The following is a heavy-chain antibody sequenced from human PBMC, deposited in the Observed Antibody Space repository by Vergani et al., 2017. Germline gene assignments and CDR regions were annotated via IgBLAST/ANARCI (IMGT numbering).Heavy chain of an antibody. CDR2: ISYDGSNK. Sequence: QVQLVESGGGVVQPGRSLRLSCAASGFTFSSYGMHWVRQAPGKGLEWVAVISYDGSNKYYADSVKGRFTISRDNSKNTLYLQMNSLRAEDTAVYYCAPSSVPWFGELSSADYWGQGTLVTVSS. V-gene: IGHV3-30*03. D-gene: IGHD3-10*01. CDR3: APSSVPWFGELSSADY. CDR1: GFTFSSYG. J-gene: IGHJ4*02.